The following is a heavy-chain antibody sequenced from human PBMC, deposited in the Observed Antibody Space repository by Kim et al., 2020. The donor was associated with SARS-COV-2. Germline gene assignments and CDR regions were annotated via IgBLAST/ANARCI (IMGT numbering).Heavy chain of an antibody. D-gene: IGHD5-18*01. V-gene: IGHV4-34*01. J-gene: IGHJ6*02. CDR2: INHSGST. CDR1: GGSFSGYY. CDR3: ARGHRATAMVGAGAARGMDV. Sequence: SETLSLTCAVYGGSFSGYYWSWIRQPPGKGLEWIGEINHSGSTNYNPSLKSRVTISVDTSKNQFSLKLSSVTAADTAVYYCARGHRATAMVGAGAARGMDVWGQGTTVTVSS.